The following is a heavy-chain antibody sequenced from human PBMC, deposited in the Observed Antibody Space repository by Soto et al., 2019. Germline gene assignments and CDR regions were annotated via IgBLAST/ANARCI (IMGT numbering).Heavy chain of an antibody. CDR2: ISSSSSYI. CDR1: GFTFSSYS. D-gene: IGHD2-8*01. Sequence: WGSLRLSCAAFGFTFSSYSINWVRQAPGKGLEWVSSISSSSSYIYYAGSVKGRFTISRDNAKNSLYLQMNSLRAEDTAVYYCARESMKGIDYWGQGTLVTVSS. J-gene: IGHJ4*02. V-gene: IGHV3-21*01. CDR3: ARESMKGIDY.